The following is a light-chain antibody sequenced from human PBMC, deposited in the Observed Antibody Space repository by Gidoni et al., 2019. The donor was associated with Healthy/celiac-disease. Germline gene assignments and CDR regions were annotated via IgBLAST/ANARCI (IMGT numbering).Light chain of an antibody. CDR3: QQSYSTPFT. CDR2: AAS. V-gene: IGKV1-39*01. Sequence: DIKMTQSPSYMSASVGDRVTITCRASQSISSYLNWYQQKPGKAPKLLIYAASSLQSGVPSRFSGSGSGTDFTLTISSLQPEDFATYYCQQSYSTPFTFGPVTKVDIK. J-gene: IGKJ3*01. CDR1: QSISSY.